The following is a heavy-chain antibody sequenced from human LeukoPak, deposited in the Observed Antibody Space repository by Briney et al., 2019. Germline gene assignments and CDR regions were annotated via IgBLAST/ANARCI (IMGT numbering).Heavy chain of an antibody. V-gene: IGHV4-38-2*02. CDR3: AREGRRLFTYYYGSGSYVDY. CDR2: IYHSGST. Sequence: PSETLSLTCTVSGYSISSGYHWGWMRQPPGKGLEWIGSIYHSGSTYYNPSLKSRVTISVETSKNQFSLKLSSVTAADTAVYYCAREGRRLFTYYYGSGSYVDYWGQGTLVTVSS. J-gene: IGHJ4*02. CDR1: GYSISSGYH. D-gene: IGHD3-10*01.